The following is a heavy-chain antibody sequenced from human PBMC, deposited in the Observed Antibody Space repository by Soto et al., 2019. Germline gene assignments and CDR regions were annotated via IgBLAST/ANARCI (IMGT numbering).Heavy chain of an antibody. CDR1: GGSISSGSYY. CDR3: ARQTDSYYTFDAFDI. J-gene: IGHJ3*02. CDR2: VYYSGST. D-gene: IGHD3-22*01. Sequence: TLSLTCTVSGGSISSGSYYWDWIRQPPGKGLEWIGNVYYSGSTNYNPSLESRVTISVDTSKNQFSLKLSSVTAADTAVYYCARQTDSYYTFDAFDIWGQGTMVT. V-gene: IGHV4-39*01.